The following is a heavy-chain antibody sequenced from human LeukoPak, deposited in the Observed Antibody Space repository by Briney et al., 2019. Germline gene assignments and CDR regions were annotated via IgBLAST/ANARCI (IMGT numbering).Heavy chain of an antibody. D-gene: IGHD3-3*01. CDR3: AREDFWSGDYYMDV. V-gene: IGHV3-48*04. CDR1: GFTFSSYS. J-gene: IGHJ6*03. Sequence: GGSLRLSCAASGFTFSSYSMNWVRQAPGKGLEWVSYISSSSTIYYADSVKGRFTISRDNAKNSLYLQMNSLRAEDTAVYYCAREDFWSGDYYMDVWGKGTTVTVSS. CDR2: ISSSSTI.